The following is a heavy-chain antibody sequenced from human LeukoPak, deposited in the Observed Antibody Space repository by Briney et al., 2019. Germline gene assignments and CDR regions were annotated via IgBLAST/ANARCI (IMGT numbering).Heavy chain of an antibody. J-gene: IGHJ4*02. D-gene: IGHD3-10*01. CDR2: IYHSGST. Sequence: SETLSLTCAVSGYSISSGYYWGWIRQPPGKGLEWIGSIYHSGSTYYNPSLKSRATISVDTSKNQFSLKLSSVTAADTAVYYCARRVCSSGLRPNLQYYFDYWGQGTLVTVSS. CDR3: ARRVCSSGLRPNLQYYFDY. CDR1: GYSISSGYY. V-gene: IGHV4-38-2*01.